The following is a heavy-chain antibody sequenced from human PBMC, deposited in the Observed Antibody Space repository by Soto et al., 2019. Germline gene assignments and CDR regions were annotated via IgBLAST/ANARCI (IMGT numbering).Heavy chain of an antibody. CDR3: AREGSPYYDFWSGYYDY. CDR1: GFTFSSYA. V-gene: IGHV3-64*01. D-gene: IGHD3-3*01. CDR2: ISSNGGST. Sequence: EVQLVESGGGLVQPGGSLRLSCAASGFTFSSYAMHWVRQAPGKGLEYVSAISSNGGSTYYANSVKGRFTISRDNSKNTLYLQTGSLRAEDMAVYYCAREGSPYYDFWSGYYDYWGQGTLVTVSS. J-gene: IGHJ4*02.